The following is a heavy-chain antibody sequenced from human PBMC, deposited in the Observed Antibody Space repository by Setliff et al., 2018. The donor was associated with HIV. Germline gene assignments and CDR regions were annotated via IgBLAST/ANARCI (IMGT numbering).Heavy chain of an antibody. J-gene: IGHJ4*02. CDR3: ARETQTGSGSYLH. V-gene: IGHV1-46*01. CDR2: INCKNGDT. Sequence: ASVKVSCKTSGYTFSNYYVNWVRQAPGQGLGWMGIINCKNGDTSYAQIFQGRVAVTSDTSTSTVYMDLTGLRPEDTAVYYCARETQTGSGSYLHRGRGTLVTVSS. D-gene: IGHD3-10*01. CDR1: GYTFSNYY.